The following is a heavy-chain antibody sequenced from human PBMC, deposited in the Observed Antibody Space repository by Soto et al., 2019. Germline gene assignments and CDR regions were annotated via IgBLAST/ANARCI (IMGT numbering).Heavy chain of an antibody. CDR1: GFTFSSYW. J-gene: IGHJ4*02. Sequence: GGSLRLSCAASGFTFSSYWMSWVRQAPGKGLEWVANIKQDGSEKYYVDSVKGRFTISRDNAKNSLYLQMNSLRAEDTAVYYCARPLGYSSSWHLPYFDYWGQGTLVTVSS. V-gene: IGHV3-7*01. CDR2: IKQDGSEK. D-gene: IGHD6-13*01. CDR3: ARPLGYSSSWHLPYFDY.